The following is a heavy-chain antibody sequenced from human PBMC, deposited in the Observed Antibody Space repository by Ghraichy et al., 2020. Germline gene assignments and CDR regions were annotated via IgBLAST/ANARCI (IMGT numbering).Heavy chain of an antibody. V-gene: IGHV3-11*01. Sequence: GESLNISCAASGFTFSDYYMSWIRQAPGKGLEWVSYISSSGSTIYYADSVKGRFTISRDNAKNSLYLQMNSLRAEDTAVYYCARAGLEIDIDYWGQGTLVTVSS. J-gene: IGHJ4*02. CDR3: ARAGLEIDIDY. CDR1: GFTFSDYY. D-gene: IGHD1-1*01. CDR2: ISSSGSTI.